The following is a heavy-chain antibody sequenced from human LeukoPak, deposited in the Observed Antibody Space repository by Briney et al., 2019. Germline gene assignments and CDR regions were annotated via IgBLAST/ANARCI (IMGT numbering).Heavy chain of an antibody. CDR2: IYHSGST. CDR1: GGSISSSNW. Sequence: SETLSLTCAVSGGSISSSNWWSWVRQPPGKGLEWIGEIYHSGSTNYNPSLKSRVTISVDKSKNQFSLKLSSVTAADTAVYYCARDRGNFWSGYPVYFDYWGQGTLVTVSS. CDR3: ARDRGNFWSGYPVYFDY. D-gene: IGHD3-3*01. J-gene: IGHJ4*02. V-gene: IGHV4-4*02.